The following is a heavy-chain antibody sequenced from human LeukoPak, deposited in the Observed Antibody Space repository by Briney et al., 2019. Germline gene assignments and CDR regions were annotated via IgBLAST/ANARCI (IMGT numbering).Heavy chain of an antibody. CDR3: ASGMVRGVIQWDYYYYYMDV. J-gene: IGHJ6*03. CDR1: GYTFGTHW. V-gene: IGHV1-46*01. D-gene: IGHD3-10*01. Sequence: GASVKVSCTASGYTFGTHWMHWVRQAPGQGLEWMGIINPSGDFRSYAQKFQGRIIVTRDMSTRTLYMELSDLRPEDTAVYYCASGMVRGVIQWDYYYYYMDVWGKGTTVTVSS. CDR2: INPSGDFR.